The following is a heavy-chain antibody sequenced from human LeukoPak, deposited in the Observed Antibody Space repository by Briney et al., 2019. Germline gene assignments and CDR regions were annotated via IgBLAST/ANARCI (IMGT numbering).Heavy chain of an antibody. CDR1: GYTFTGYY. D-gene: IGHD5-18*01. CDR2: INPNSGGT. CDR3: ARIQPGSGDFDY. V-gene: IGHV1-2*06. Sequence: ASVKVSCEASGYTFTGYYMHWVRQAPGQGLEWMGRINPNSGGTNYAQKFQGRVTMTRDTSISTAYMELSRLRSDDTAVYYCARIQPGSGDFDYWGQGTLVTVSS. J-gene: IGHJ4*02.